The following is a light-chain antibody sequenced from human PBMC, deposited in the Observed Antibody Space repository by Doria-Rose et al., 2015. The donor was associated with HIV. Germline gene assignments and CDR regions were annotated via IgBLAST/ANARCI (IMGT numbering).Light chain of an antibody. CDR2: GAS. CDR3: QQYGSSPQWT. J-gene: IGKJ1*01. V-gene: IGKV3-20*01. Sequence: EIVLAQSPGTLSLSPGERATLSCRASRSVSSNYLAWYQQKPGQAPRLLIYGASSRATGIPDRFSGSGSGTDFRLTISRLGPEDFALYYCQQYGSSPQWTFGQGTKVEI. CDR1: RSVSSNY.